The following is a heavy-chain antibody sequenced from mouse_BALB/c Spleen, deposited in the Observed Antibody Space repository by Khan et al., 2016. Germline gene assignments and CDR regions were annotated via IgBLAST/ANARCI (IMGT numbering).Heavy chain of an antibody. Sequence: VQLKQSGPELVKPGASVKVSCKGSGYAFTTYNMYWVKQSHGKSLEWIGYIDPYNGVSSYNQKFKDKATLTVDESSSTAYMHHNSLTSEDSTVYYCARWGGNYVPFAYGGQGTLVTVSA. CDR3: ARWGGNYVPFAY. CDR1: GYAFTTYN. CDR2: IDPYNGVS. D-gene: IGHD2-1*01. J-gene: IGHJ3*01. V-gene: IGHV1S135*01.